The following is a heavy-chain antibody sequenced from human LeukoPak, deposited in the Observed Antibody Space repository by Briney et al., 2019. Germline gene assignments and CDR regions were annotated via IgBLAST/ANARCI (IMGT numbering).Heavy chain of an antibody. CDR3: ARGTCYDSSVYRSFDY. J-gene: IGHJ4*02. CDR2: INHSGST. Sequence: SETLSLTCAVYGGSFSGYYWSWIRQPPGKGLEWIGEINHSGSTNYNPSLKSRVTISVDTSKNQFSLKLSSVTAADTAVYYCARGTCYDSSVYRSFDYWGKGTLVTVSS. V-gene: IGHV4-34*01. D-gene: IGHD3-22*01. CDR1: GGSFSGYY.